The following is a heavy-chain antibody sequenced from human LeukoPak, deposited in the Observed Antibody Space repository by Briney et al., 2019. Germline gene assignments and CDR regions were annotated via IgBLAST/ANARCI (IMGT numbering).Heavy chain of an antibody. CDR2: IYHSGST. V-gene: IGHV4-4*02. J-gene: IGHJ3*02. CDR3: AREPDYGDFGNPFDI. CDR1: GGSISSSNW. Sequence: PSETLSLTCAVSGGSISSSNWWSWVRQPPGKGLEWIGEIYHSGSTNYNPSLKSRVTIPVDKSKNQFSLKLSSVTAADTAVYYCAREPDYGDFGNPFDIWGQGTMVTVSS. D-gene: IGHD4-17*01.